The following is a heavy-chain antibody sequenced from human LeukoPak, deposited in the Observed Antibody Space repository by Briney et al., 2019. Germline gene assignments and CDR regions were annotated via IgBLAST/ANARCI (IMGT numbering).Heavy chain of an antibody. CDR1: GGTFSSYA. D-gene: IGHD6-19*01. CDR2: IIPIIGTA. Sequence: SVKVSCKASGGTFSSYAISWVRQAPGQGLEWMGGIIPIIGTANYAQKFQGRVTITADESTSTAYMELSSLRSEGTAVYYCARGFGGSGWYSRYYYMDVWGKGTTVTVSS. CDR3: ARGFGGSGWYSRYYYMDV. J-gene: IGHJ6*03. V-gene: IGHV1-69*01.